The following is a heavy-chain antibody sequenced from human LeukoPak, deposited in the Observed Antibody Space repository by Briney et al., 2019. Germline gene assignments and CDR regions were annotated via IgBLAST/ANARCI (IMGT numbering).Heavy chain of an antibody. V-gene: IGHV3-53*01. CDR3: ARDYDYGDYPGY. CDR2: IYSGGST. D-gene: IGHD4-17*01. CDR1: GFTVNSNY. J-gene: IGHJ4*02. Sequence: PGGSLRLSCAASGFTVNSNYMSWVRQAPGKGLEWVSVIYSGGSTYFADSVKGRFAISRDNSKNTLYLQMNSLRAEDTAVYYCARDYDYGDYPGYWGQGTLVTVSS.